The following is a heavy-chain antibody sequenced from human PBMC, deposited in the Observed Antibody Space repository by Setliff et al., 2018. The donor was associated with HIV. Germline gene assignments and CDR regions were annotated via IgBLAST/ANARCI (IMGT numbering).Heavy chain of an antibody. CDR2: INPNGGAT. CDR3: ARISPTLDY. J-gene: IGHJ4*02. V-gene: IGHV1-2*02. Sequence: ASVKVSCKTSGYTFTDYYIHWVRQAPGQGLEGMGWINPNGGATPYAQMFRDSVIMTRDTSISTVYLRLISLKSDDTAVYYGARISPTLDYWGQGTLVTVSS. CDR1: GYTFTDYY.